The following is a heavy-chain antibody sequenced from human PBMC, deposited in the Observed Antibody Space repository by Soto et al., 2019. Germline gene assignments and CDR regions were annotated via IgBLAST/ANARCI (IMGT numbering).Heavy chain of an antibody. CDR1: GGSVSSDSYY. D-gene: IGHD3-16*02. CDR3: ARMSRLGELSFDY. V-gene: IGHV4-61*01. CDR2: IYYSGST. J-gene: IGHJ4*02. Sequence: QVQLQESGPGLVKPSETLSLTCTVSGGSVSSDSYYWSWIRQPPGKGLEWIGYIYYSGSTNYNPSLKSRVTISVDTSKNQFSLKLSSVTAADTAVYYCARMSRLGELSFDYWGQGTLVTVSS.